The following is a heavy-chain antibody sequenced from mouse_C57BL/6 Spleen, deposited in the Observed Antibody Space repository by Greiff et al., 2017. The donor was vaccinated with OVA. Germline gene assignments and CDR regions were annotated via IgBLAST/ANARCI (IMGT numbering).Heavy chain of an antibody. V-gene: IGHV7-3*01. J-gene: IGHJ2*01. Sequence: EVKLVEPGGGLVQPGGSLSLSCAASGFTFTDYYMSWVRQPPGQALEWLGFIRNKANGYTTEYSASVKGRFTISRDNSQSILYLQMNALRAENSATYYWARYGIGYDGYYVDYWGQGTNLTVSS. CDR1: GFTFTDYY. D-gene: IGHD2-2*01. CDR3: ARYGIGYDGYYVDY. CDR2: IRNKANGYTT.